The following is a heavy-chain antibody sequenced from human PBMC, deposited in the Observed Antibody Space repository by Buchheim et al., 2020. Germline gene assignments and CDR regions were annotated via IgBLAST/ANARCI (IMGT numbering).Heavy chain of an antibody. Sequence: EVQLVESGGGLVQPGGSLRLSCAASGFTFSSYSMNWVRQAPGKGLEWVSYISSSSSTIYYADSVKGRFTISRDNAKNSLYLQMNSLRAEDTAVYYCARDPPLGYWSGGSCDRTSYVDYWGQGTL. CDR2: ISSSSSTI. V-gene: IGHV3-48*01. CDR3: ARDPPLGYWSGGSCDRTSYVDY. CDR1: GFTFSSYS. D-gene: IGHD2-15*01. J-gene: IGHJ4*02.